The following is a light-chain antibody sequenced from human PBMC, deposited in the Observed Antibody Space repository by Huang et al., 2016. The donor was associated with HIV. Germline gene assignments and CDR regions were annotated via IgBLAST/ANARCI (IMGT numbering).Light chain of an antibody. CDR2: ATS. V-gene: IGKV1-39*01. Sequence: DIQMTHSPSSLSASVGDRVTITCRASQSINTFLNWYQQKPGKAPMLLIYATSTLQSEVPSRFSGSGSGTDFTLTISSLQPEDSATYYCQQSYSTLWTFGQGTKVEIK. J-gene: IGKJ1*01. CDR3: QQSYSTLWT. CDR1: QSINTF.